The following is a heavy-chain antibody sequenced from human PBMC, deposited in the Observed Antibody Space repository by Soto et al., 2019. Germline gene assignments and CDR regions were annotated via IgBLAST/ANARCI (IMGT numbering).Heavy chain of an antibody. CDR3: ARGNPFNYAGFDV. Sequence: ASVKVSCKASGYTFSDFDINWLRQASGQGPEWMGWMNAKSGDTFFAQRFQGKFNMTWDTSLSTAYMEVGSLTSDDTAMYYCARGNPFNYAGFDVWGQGTTVPVSS. CDR2: MNAKSGDT. J-gene: IGHJ6*02. V-gene: IGHV1-8*01. CDR1: GYTFSDFD. D-gene: IGHD3-16*01.